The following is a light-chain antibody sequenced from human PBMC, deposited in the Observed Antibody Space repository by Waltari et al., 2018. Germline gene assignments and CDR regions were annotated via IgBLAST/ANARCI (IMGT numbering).Light chain of an antibody. CDR1: SSTIGRSS. CDR3: STWDYSLSVGL. J-gene: IGLJ2*01. CDR2: QDN. Sequence: QSVVTQPPSVSAAPGQRVTISCPRSSSTIGRSSVSWYQQVPGTAPKLLIYQDNKRPSGVSDRFSGSKSGSSASLAITGLQTGDEADYYCSTWDYSLSVGLFGGGTRLTVL. V-gene: IGLV1-51*02.